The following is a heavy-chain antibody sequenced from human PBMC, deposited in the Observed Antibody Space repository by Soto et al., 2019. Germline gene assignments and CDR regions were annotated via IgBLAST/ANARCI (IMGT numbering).Heavy chain of an antibody. Sequence: PGGSLRLSCATSGFTFSSYAMAWVRQAPGKGLEWVSAISGSGGITYHAASVKGRFSISRDNSRNMLYLQMNSLGAEDTAVYYCARAAHYDFWSGYYYMDVWGIGTTVTVSS. CDR3: ARAAHYDFWSGYYYMDV. D-gene: IGHD3-3*01. V-gene: IGHV3-23*01. CDR1: GFTFSSYA. J-gene: IGHJ6*03. CDR2: ISGSGGIT.